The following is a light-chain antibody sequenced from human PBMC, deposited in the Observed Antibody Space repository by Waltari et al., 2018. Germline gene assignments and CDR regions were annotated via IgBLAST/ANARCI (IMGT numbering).Light chain of an antibody. CDR1: QSISSY. CDR2: SIS. V-gene: IGKV1-39*01. J-gene: IGKJ4*01. CDR3: QQGYSTPLT. Sequence: DIQMTQSPSSLSASVGDRVTITCRASQSISSYLNWFQQKPGKAPDLLIYSISSLQRGVPSRFSGSGSGTDFTLTISNLQPEDFATYYCQQGYSTPLTFGGGTKVEIK.